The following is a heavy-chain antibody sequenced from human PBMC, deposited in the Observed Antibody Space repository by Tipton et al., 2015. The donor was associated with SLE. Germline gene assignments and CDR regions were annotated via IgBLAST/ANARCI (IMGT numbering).Heavy chain of an antibody. CDR2: IYYSGST. V-gene: IGHV4-39*07. CDR3: ARDVAARWAFDI. CDR1: GGSISSSSYY. J-gene: IGHJ3*02. D-gene: IGHD4-23*01. Sequence: LRLSCTVSGGSISSSSYYWGWIRQPPGKGLEWIGSIYYSGSTYYNPSLKSRVTISVDTSKNQFSLKLSSVTAADTAVYYCARDVAARWAFDIWGQGTMVTVSS.